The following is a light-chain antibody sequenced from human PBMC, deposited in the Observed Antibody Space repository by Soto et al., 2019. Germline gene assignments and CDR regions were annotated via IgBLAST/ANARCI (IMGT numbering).Light chain of an antibody. V-gene: IGKV3-15*01. Sequence: EIVMTQSPVTLSVSPGERATLSCRASQSVSSNLAWYQQKPGQAPSLLIYGAFTRATGIPARFSGTGSGTEFTLTISSLQSEDFALYYCQQYNDWPLTFGQGTQVDIK. CDR3: QQYNDWPLT. CDR1: QSVSSN. J-gene: IGKJ1*01. CDR2: GAF.